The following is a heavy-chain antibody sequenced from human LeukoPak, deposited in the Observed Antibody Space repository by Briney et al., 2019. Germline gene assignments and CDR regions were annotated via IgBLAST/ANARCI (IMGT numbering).Heavy chain of an antibody. CDR3: ARGTHWAFDM. Sequence: HAGGSLRLSCAASGFTFSTYWMSWVRQAPGKGSEWVANIKQDGSEKYYVDSLKGRFTVSRDNAKNSLYLQMNSLRVEDTAVYYCARGTHWAFDMWGQGTMVTVSS. D-gene: IGHD1-1*01. J-gene: IGHJ3*02. V-gene: IGHV3-7*05. CDR1: GFTFSTYW. CDR2: IKQDGSEK.